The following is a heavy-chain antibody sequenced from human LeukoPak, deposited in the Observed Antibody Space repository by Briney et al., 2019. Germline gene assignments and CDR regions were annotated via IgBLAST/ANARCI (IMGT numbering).Heavy chain of an antibody. CDR2: IYYSGST. V-gene: IGHV4-39*07. D-gene: IGHD4-17*01. J-gene: IGHJ4*02. CDR1: GGSISSSSYY. Sequence: NSSETLSLTCTVSGGSISSSSYYWGWIRQPPGKGLEWIGSIYYSGSTYYNPSLKSRVTISVDTSKNQFSLKLSSVTAADTAVYYCATDTTVTDYWGQGTLVTVSS. CDR3: ATDTTVTDY.